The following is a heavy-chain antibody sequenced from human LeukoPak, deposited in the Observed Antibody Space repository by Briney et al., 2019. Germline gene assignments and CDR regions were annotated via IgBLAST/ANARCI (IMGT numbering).Heavy chain of an antibody. J-gene: IGHJ4*02. CDR2: INHSGST. V-gene: IGHV4-34*01. D-gene: IGHD5-18*01. CDR3: ARGLAPGYSYGRKYYFDY. CDR1: GGSFSGYY. Sequence: SETLPLTCAVYGGSFSGYYWSWIRQPPGKGLEWIGEINHSGSTNYNPSLKSRVTISVDTSKNQFSLKLSSVTAADTAVYYCARGLAPGYSYGRKYYFDYWGQGTLVTVSS.